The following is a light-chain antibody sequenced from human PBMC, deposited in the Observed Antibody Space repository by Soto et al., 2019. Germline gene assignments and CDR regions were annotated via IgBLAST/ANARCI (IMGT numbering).Light chain of an antibody. CDR3: QQTHSTIHS. CDR1: QNIERY. Sequence: DIQMTQSPSSLSASIGDTITISCRASQNIERYLNWYQKKEGRAPQLLMFAAANLESGVPSRVRGSGSGTDVTPTISSLQPEDFATYYCQQTHSTIHSFGQGHKVDIK. V-gene: IGKV1-39*01. CDR2: AAA. J-gene: IGKJ2*01.